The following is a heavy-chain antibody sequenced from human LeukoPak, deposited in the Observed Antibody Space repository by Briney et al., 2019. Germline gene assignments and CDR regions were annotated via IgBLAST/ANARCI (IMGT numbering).Heavy chain of an antibody. Sequence: GGSLRLSCAASGFTVSSNYMSWVRQAPGKGLEWVSVIYSGGSTYYADSVKGRFTISRDNSKNTLYLQMNSLRAEDTAVYYCAKVVLPAAIRSGFDYWGQGTLVTVSS. CDR2: IYSGGST. D-gene: IGHD2-2*01. CDR3: AKVVLPAAIRSGFDY. J-gene: IGHJ4*02. CDR1: GFTVSSNY. V-gene: IGHV3-53*01.